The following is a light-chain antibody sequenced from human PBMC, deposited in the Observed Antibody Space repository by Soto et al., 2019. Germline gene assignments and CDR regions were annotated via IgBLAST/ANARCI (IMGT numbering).Light chain of an antibody. CDR3: QQYGSSPLT. J-gene: IGKJ4*01. CDR2: GAS. Sequence: VLTQSPGTLSLSPGESATLSCRASQTVSITYLTWYQQKPGQAPRLLIFGASKRATGIPDRFSGSGSGRDFTLTISGLEPEDFAVYYCQQYGSSPLTFGGGTKVDIK. V-gene: IGKV3-20*01. CDR1: QTVSITY.